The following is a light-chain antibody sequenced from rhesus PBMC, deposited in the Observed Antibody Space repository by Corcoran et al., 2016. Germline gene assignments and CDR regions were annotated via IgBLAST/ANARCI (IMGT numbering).Light chain of an antibody. V-gene: IGLV2-32*01. CDR3: CSQAGSYSVYI. J-gene: IGLJ1*01. CDR2: EVS. CDR1: SSDLGDYNF. Sequence: QAALTQPRSVSGSPGQSVTISCTGTSSDLGDYNFVSWYQMHPGTAPKVMIYEVSKRPPGVSDRFSCSKSGNTASLTISGRQAADEAVYYCCSQAGSYSVYIFGGGARLTVL.